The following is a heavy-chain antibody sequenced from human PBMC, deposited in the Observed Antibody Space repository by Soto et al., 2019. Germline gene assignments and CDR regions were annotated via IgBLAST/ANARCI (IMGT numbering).Heavy chain of an antibody. CDR3: TRARDSGYEGQWFDP. CDR2: IRSKAYGGTT. D-gene: IGHD5-12*01. V-gene: IGHV3-49*03. J-gene: IGHJ5*02. CDR1: GFSFGDYA. Sequence: HPGGSLRLSCTASGFSFGDYAMSWFRQAPGKGLEGVGFIRSKAYGGTTEYAASVKGRFTISRDDSKSIAYLQMNSLKPEDTAVYYCTRARDSGYEGQWFDPWGQGTLVTVSS.